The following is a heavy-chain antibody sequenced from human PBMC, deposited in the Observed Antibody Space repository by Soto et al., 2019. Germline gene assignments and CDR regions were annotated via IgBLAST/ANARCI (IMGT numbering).Heavy chain of an antibody. J-gene: IGHJ5*02. V-gene: IGHV3-30-3*01. Sequence: QVQLVESGGGVVQPGRSLRLSCAASGFTFSSYAMHWVRQAPGKGLEWVAVISYDGSNKYYADSVKGRFTISRDNSKNTLYLQMNSLRAEDTAVYYCAREVVAATLGWFDPWGQGTLVTVYS. CDR3: AREVVAATLGWFDP. CDR1: GFTFSSYA. CDR2: ISYDGSNK. D-gene: IGHD2-15*01.